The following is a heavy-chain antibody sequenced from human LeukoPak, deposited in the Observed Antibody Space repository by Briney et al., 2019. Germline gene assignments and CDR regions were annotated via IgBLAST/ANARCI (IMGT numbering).Heavy chain of an antibody. V-gene: IGHV4-38-2*02. D-gene: IGHD5-24*01. CDR1: GYSINSGYY. CDR3: ARDRGRDGYNFPY. Sequence: SETLSLTCKVSGYSINSGYYWGWIRQPPGKGLEWIGSIYHSGKTYYNPSLKSRVTISVETSKNQFSLKLSSVTAADTAVYYCARDRGRDGYNFPYWGQGTLVTVSS. J-gene: IGHJ4*02. CDR2: IYHSGKT.